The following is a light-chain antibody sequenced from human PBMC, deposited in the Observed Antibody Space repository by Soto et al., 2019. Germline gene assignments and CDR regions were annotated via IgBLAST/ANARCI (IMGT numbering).Light chain of an antibody. CDR3: QQYGSSPRT. J-gene: IGKJ1*01. CDR1: QSVSSSY. Sequence: EIVLTQSPGTLSLSPGESATLSCRASQSVSSSYLAWYQQKPGRAPRLLIYGASSRATGIPDRFSGSESGTDFTLTISRLEPEDSAVYFCQQYGSSPRTFGQGTKVEIK. V-gene: IGKV3-20*01. CDR2: GAS.